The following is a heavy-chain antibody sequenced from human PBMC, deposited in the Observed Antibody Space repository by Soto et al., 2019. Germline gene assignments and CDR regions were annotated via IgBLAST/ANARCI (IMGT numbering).Heavy chain of an antibody. D-gene: IGHD3-3*01. V-gene: IGHV3-21*02. J-gene: IGHJ6*03. CDR1: GFDFSSYS. CDR3: VRDFGWYFRSGYMDV. CDR2: INEDSSYI. Sequence: EVQLVESGGGLVKPGGSLRLSCAASGFDFSSYSMNWVRQAPGKGLEWVSSINEDSSYIYYAHSLRGRFTISRDNAKEALDLQMSSQRAEDTAVYYCVRDFGWYFRSGYMDVWGDGATVTVSS.